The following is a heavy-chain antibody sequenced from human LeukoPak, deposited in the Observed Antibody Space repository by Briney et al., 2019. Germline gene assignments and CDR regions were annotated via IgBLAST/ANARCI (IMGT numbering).Heavy chain of an antibody. CDR3: AGSGGYYDSSGYYTTQADY. D-gene: IGHD3-22*01. J-gene: IGHJ4*02. CDR2: IYYSGST. CDR1: GGSFSGYY. V-gene: IGHV4-34*01. Sequence: PSETLSLTCAVYGGSFSGYYWSWIRQPPGKGLEWIGSIYYSGSTYYNPSLKSRVTISVDTSKNQFSLKLSSVTAADTAVYYCAGSGGYYDSSGYYTTQADYWGQGTLVTVSS.